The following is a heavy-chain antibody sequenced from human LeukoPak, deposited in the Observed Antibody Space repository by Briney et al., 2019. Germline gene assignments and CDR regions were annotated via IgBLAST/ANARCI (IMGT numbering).Heavy chain of an antibody. J-gene: IGHJ4*02. CDR1: GGSFSGCY. CDR2: INHSGST. D-gene: IGHD3/OR15-3a*01. V-gene: IGHV4-34*01. Sequence: SETLSLTCAVYGGSFSGCYWSWIRQPPGKGLEWIGEINHSGSTNYNPSLKSRVTISVDTSKNQFSLKLSSVTAADTAVYYCARGADWLTTYYLDYWGQGTLVTVSS. CDR3: ARGADWLTTYYLDY.